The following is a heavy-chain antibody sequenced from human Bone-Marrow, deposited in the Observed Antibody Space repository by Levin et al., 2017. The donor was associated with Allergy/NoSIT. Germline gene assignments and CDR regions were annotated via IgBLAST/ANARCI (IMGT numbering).Heavy chain of an antibody. J-gene: IGHJ4*02. CDR2: ISWNSGSI. CDR1: GFTFDDYA. CDR3: ARDGPNWGSGYFDY. D-gene: IGHD7-27*01. V-gene: IGHV3-9*01. Sequence: GGSLRLSCAASGFTFDDYAMHWVRQAPGKGLEWVSGISWNSGSIGYADSVKGRFTISRDNAKNSLYLQMNSLRAEDTALYYCARDGPNWGSGYFDYWGQGTLVTVSS.